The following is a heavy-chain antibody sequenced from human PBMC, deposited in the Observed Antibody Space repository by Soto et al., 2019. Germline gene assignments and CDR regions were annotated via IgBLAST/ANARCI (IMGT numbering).Heavy chain of an antibody. V-gene: IGHV1-69*01. CDR1: GGTFSSYA. CDR3: ASCEAATTPYYYYYGMDV. Sequence: QVQLVQSGAEVKKPWSSVKVSCKASGGTFSSYAISWVRQAPGQGLEWMGGIIPIFGTANYAQKFQGRVTITADESTSTAYMELSSLRSEDTAVYYCASCEAATTPYYYYYGMDVWGQGTTVTVSS. J-gene: IGHJ6*02. CDR2: IIPIFGTA. D-gene: IGHD1-1*01.